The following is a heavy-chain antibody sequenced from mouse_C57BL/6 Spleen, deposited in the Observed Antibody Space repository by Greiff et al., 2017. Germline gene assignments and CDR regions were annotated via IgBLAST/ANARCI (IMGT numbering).Heavy chain of an antibody. CDR3: ARDGPWYFDV. CDR1: GFTFTDYY. D-gene: IGHD2-3*01. CDR2: IRNKANGYTT. J-gene: IGHJ1*03. V-gene: IGHV7-3*01. Sequence: EVQLQESGGGLVQPGGSLSLSCAASGFTFTDYYMSWVRQPPGKALEWLGFIRNKANGYTTEYSASVKGRFTISRDNSQSILYLQMNALRAEDSATYYCARDGPWYFDVWGTGTTVTVSS.